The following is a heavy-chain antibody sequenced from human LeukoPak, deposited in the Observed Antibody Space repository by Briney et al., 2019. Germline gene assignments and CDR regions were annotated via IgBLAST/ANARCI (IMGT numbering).Heavy chain of an antibody. CDR3: ARGDYSSGWYVPTDY. Sequence: GASVKVSCKASGYTFTGYYMHWVRQAPGQGLEWMGRINPNSGGTNYAQKFQGRVTMTRDTSISTAYMELSRLRSDDTAVYYCARGDYSSGWYVPTDYWGQGTLVTVSS. V-gene: IGHV1-2*06. CDR2: INPNSGGT. D-gene: IGHD6-19*01. CDR1: GYTFTGYY. J-gene: IGHJ4*02.